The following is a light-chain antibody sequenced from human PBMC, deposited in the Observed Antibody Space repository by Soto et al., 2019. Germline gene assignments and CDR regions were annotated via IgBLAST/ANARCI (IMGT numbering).Light chain of an antibody. CDR3: QPYYSRPPVLT. J-gene: IGKJ4*01. CDR1: QSVLFRSNNKNY. Sequence: DIVMNQSPDSLAVSLGERATINCKSSQSVLFRSNNKNYLAWYQQKPGQPPKLLIYWASTRESGVPDRFSGSGSGTDFTFTISSLQAEDVAVYYCQPYYSRPPVLTVGGVTKVEIK. V-gene: IGKV4-1*01. CDR2: WAS.